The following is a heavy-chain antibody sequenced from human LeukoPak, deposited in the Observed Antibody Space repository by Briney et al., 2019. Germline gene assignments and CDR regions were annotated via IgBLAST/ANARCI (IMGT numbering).Heavy chain of an antibody. V-gene: IGHV3-7*03. D-gene: IGHD6-13*01. J-gene: IGHJ4*02. CDR3: ARSIPYGTTWYGRSDY. CDR1: GFPFSSYS. CDR2: LKPDGTTK. Sequence: GGSLRLSCAASGFPFSSYSMTWVRQAPGKGPEWVANLKPDGTTKFYVDSVKGRFTISRDNALNSLYLQMNSLRAEDTAIYYCARSIPYGTTWYGRSDYWGQGTLVTVSS.